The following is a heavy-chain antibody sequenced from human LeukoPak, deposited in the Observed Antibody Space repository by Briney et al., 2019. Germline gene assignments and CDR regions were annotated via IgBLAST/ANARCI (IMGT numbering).Heavy chain of an antibody. Sequence: PGGSLRLSCAASGLTFSSYGMHWVRQAPGKGLEWVAVIWYDGSNKYYADSVKGRFTISRDNSKNTLYLQMNSLRAEDTAVYYCARDVLRGSDFWSGFEHWGRGTLVTVSS. CDR3: ARDVLRGSDFWSGFEH. J-gene: IGHJ4*02. D-gene: IGHD3-3*01. V-gene: IGHV3-33*01. CDR1: GLTFSSYG. CDR2: IWYDGSNK.